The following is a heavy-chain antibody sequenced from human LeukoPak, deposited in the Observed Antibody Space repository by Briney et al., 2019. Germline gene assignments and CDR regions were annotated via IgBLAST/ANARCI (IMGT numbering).Heavy chain of an antibody. V-gene: IGHV1-46*01. CDR3: ARDSKVGATLCWFDP. Sequence: ASVKVSCKASGYTFTSYYMHWVRQAPGQGLEWMGIINPSGGSTSYAQKFQGRVTMTRDTSTSTVYMEPSSLRSEDTAVYYCARDSKVGATLCWFDPWGQGTLVTVSS. D-gene: IGHD1-26*01. CDR2: INPSGGST. CDR1: GYTFTSYY. J-gene: IGHJ5*02.